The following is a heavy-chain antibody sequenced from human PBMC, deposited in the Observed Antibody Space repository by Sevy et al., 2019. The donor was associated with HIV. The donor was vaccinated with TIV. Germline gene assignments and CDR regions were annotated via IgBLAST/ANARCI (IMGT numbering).Heavy chain of an antibody. Sequence: SETLSLTCAVSGYSISSGYYWGWIRQPPGKGLEWIGSIYHSGSTYYNPSLKSRVTISVDTSKNQFSLKLSSVTAADTAVYYCARSAQDLERQDYYYMDVWGKGTTVTVSS. CDR1: GYSISSGYY. D-gene: IGHD1-1*01. CDR3: ARSAQDLERQDYYYMDV. CDR2: IYHSGST. J-gene: IGHJ6*03. V-gene: IGHV4-38-2*01.